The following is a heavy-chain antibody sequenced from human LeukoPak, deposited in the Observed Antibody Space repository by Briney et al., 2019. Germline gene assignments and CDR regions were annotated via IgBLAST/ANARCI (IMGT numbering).Heavy chain of an antibody. Sequence: SVKVSCKASGGTFSSYAISWVRQAPGQGLEWMGGIIPIFGTANYAQKFQGRVTITTDESTSTAYMELSSLRSEDSAVYYCARDSGTEPYMGKLDYWGQGTLVTVSS. J-gene: IGHJ4*02. CDR2: IIPIFGTA. D-gene: IGHD1-14*01. CDR3: ARDSGTEPYMGKLDY. V-gene: IGHV1-69*05. CDR1: GGTFSSYA.